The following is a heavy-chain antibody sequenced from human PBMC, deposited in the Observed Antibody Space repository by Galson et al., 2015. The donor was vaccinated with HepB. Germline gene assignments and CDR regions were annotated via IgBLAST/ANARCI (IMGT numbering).Heavy chain of an antibody. CDR2: IRSSGSAT. CDR1: GFTFSSYE. Sequence: SLRLSCAASGFTFSSYEMNWVRQAPGKGLEWVSYIRSSGSATFYADSVKGRFTISRDNAMKSLYLQMNDLRAEDTAVYYCARAATVVAGTGPFDIWGQGTLVTVSS. CDR3: ARAATVVAGTGPFDI. V-gene: IGHV3-48*03. D-gene: IGHD6-19*01. J-gene: IGHJ3*02.